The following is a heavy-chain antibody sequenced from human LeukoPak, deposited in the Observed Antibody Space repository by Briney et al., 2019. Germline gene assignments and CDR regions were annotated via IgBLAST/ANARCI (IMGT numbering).Heavy chain of an antibody. V-gene: IGHV1-18*01. J-gene: IGHJ4*02. CDR1: GYTFTSYG. Sequence: GASVKISCKASGYTFTSYGISWVRQAPGQGLEWMGWISAYNGNTNYAQKLQGRVTMTTDTSTSTAYMELRSLRSDDTAVYYCARGTSIAARYPLDYWGQGTLVTVSS. D-gene: IGHD6-6*01. CDR2: ISAYNGNT. CDR3: ARGTSIAARYPLDY.